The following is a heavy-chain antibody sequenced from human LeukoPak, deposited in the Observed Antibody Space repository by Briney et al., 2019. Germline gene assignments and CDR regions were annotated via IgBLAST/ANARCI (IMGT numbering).Heavy chain of an antibody. J-gene: IGHJ5*02. CDR1: GFTFSSYS. Sequence: GGSLRLSCAASGFTFSSYSMNWIRQAPGKGLEWVSLISSSSTYIYYADSMKGRFTISRDNAKNSLYLQMNSLRAEDTAIYYCARDVSLTGEWLLRGGNWFDPWGQGTLVTVSS. D-gene: IGHD3-3*01. CDR2: ISSSSTYI. V-gene: IGHV3-21*01. CDR3: ARDVSLTGEWLLRGGNWFDP.